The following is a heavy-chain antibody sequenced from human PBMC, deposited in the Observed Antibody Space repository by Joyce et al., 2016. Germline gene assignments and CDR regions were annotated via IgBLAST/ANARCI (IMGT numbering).Heavy chain of an antibody. CDR3: ARGPYYGDHRFYYFFYMDV. CDR2: ISTSSTFI. Sequence: EVQLVESGGGLVKPGGSLRLSCLTSGFTFSDYSMNWVRQAPGKGLEWVSSISTSSTFIYYADSVRCRFTVSRDNAQNSLFLRMNNLRDEDTAIYYCARGPYYGDHRFYYFFYMDVWGKGTTVSVSS. CDR1: GFTFSDYS. J-gene: IGHJ6*03. V-gene: IGHV3-21*01. D-gene: IGHD4-17*01.